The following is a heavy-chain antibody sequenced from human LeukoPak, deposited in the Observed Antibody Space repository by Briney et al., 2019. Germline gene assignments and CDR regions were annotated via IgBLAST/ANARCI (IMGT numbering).Heavy chain of an antibody. CDR2: INPGDSDT. V-gene: IGHV5-51*01. Sequence: GGSLRLSCAASGFTVSSNYMSWVRQAPGKGLEWMAIINPGDSDTRYSPSFQGQVTISADKSISTVYLQWGSLKASDTAMYYCARQPGAGWFDPWGQGTLVTVSS. J-gene: IGHJ5*02. D-gene: IGHD3-10*01. CDR3: ARQPGAGWFDP. CDR1: GFTVSSNY.